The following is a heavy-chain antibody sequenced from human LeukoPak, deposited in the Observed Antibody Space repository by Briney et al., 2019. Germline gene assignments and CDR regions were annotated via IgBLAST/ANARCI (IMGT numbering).Heavy chain of an antibody. CDR1: GGSVSSSSYY. Sequence: SETLSLTCTVSGGSVSSSSYYWGWIRQPPGKGLEWIGSIYYSGSTYYNPSLKSRVTISVDTSKNQFSLKLSSVTAADTAVYYCARGSHSFPGGYSYVDYWGQGTLVTVSS. CDR3: ARGSHSFPGGYSYVDY. V-gene: IGHV4-39*07. CDR2: IYYSGST. D-gene: IGHD5-18*01. J-gene: IGHJ4*02.